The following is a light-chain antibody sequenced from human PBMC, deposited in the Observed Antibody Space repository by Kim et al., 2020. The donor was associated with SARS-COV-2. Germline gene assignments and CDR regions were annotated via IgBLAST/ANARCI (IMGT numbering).Light chain of an antibody. J-gene: IGLJ1*01. Sequence: GQSITISCTGTSSDIGSYNYVFWYQQHPGKAPKLLIYDVSKWPSGISNRFSGSKSGNTASLTISGLQAEDEADYYCTSYTSSSTYVFGTGTQLTVL. CDR3: TSYTSSSTYV. V-gene: IGLV2-14*03. CDR1: SSDIGSYNY. CDR2: DVS.